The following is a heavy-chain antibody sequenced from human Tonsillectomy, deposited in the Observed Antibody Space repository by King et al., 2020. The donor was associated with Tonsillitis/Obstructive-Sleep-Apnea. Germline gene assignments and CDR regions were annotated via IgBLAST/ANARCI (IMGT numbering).Heavy chain of an antibody. J-gene: IGHJ2*01. CDR3: ARDYSSSSGAWYFDL. Sequence: VQLQQSGPGLVKPSQTLSLTCAISGDIVSTDTAAWNWIRQSPSRGLEWLGRTYYRSKWYNDYAVSVKSLITINPDTSKNQFSLHLKSVTPEDTAVYYCARDYSSSSGAWYFDLWGRGTLVTVSS. CDR1: GDIVSTDTAA. CDR2: TYYRSKWYN. V-gene: IGHV6-1*01. D-gene: IGHD6-6*01.